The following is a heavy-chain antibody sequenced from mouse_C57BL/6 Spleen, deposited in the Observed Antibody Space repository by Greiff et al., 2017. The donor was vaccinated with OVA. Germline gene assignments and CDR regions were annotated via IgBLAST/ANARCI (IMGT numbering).Heavy chain of an antibody. Sequence: VQLQQPGAELVMPGASVKLSCKASGYTFTSYWMHWVKQRPGQGLEWIGEIDPSDSYTNYNQKFKGKSTLTVDKSSSPAYMQHSSLTSEDSAVYYCARYGNYGVSFDYWGQGTTLTVSS. V-gene: IGHV1-69*01. CDR1: GYTFTSYW. J-gene: IGHJ2*01. CDR2: IDPSDSYT. CDR3: ARYGNYGVSFDY. D-gene: IGHD2-1*01.